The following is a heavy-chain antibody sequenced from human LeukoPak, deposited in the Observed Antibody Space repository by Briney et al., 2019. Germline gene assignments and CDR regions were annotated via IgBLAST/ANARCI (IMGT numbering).Heavy chain of an antibody. J-gene: IGHJ3*02. CDR1: GYSFTSYW. D-gene: IGHD3-22*01. V-gene: IGHV5-51*01. CDR3: ARRSYYDSSGYYGHAFDI. CDR2: IYPGDSDT. Sequence: GESLKIPCKGSGYSFTSYWIGWVRQMPGKGLEWMGIIYPGDSDTRYSPSFQGQVTISADKSISTAYLQWSSLKASDTAMYYCARRSYYDSSGYYGHAFDIWGQGTMVTVSS.